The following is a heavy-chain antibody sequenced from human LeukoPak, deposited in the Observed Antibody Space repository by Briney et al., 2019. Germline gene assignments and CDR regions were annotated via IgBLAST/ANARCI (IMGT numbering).Heavy chain of an antibody. D-gene: IGHD3-16*01. CDR2: IYYSGST. CDR1: GASISIYY. CDR3: ANNMITFGGVAYGMDV. J-gene: IGHJ6*02. V-gene: IGHV4-59*08. Sequence: SDTLSLTCSVSGASISIYYWSWIRPPPGEGLEWIGDIYYSGSTNYNPSLKSRVTISVDTSKNQFSLKLSLVTGAETAVYYCANNMITFGGVAYGMDVWGQGTTVTVSS.